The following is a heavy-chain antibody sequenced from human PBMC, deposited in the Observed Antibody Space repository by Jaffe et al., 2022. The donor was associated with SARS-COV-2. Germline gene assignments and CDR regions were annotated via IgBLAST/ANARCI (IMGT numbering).Heavy chain of an antibody. Sequence: EVQLVESGGGLVKPGGSLRLSCAASGFTFSSYSMNWVRQAPGKGLEWVSSISSSSSYIYYADSVKGRFTISRDNAKNSLYLQMNSLRAEDTAVYYCARGPAGPYYFDYWGQGTLVTVSS. D-gene: IGHD6-19*01. CDR3: ARGPAGPYYFDY. CDR2: ISSSSSYI. CDR1: GFTFSSYS. J-gene: IGHJ4*02. V-gene: IGHV3-21*01.